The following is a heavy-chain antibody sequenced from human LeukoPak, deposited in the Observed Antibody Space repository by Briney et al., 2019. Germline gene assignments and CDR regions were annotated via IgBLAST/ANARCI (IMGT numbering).Heavy chain of an antibody. J-gene: IGHJ4*02. V-gene: IGHV4-34*01. Sequence: SETLSLTCAVYGGSFSGYYWSWIRQPPGKGLEWIGEINHSGSTNYNQSLKSRVTISVDTSKNQFSLKLSSVTAADTAVYYCARGLLFDYWGQGTLVTVSS. CDR3: ARGLLFDY. CDR1: GGSFSGYY. D-gene: IGHD2-21*01. CDR2: INHSGST.